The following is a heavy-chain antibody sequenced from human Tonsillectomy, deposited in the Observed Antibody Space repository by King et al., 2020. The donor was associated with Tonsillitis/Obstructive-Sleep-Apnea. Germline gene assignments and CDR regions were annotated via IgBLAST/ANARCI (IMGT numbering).Heavy chain of an antibody. CDR1: GFTFSDYY. CDR2: ISSSSSYT. D-gene: IGHD6-13*01. Sequence: QLVESGGGLVKPGGSLRLSCAASGFTFSDYYMSWIRQAPGKGLEWVSYISSSSSYTNYADSVKGRFTISRDNAKNSLYLQMNSLRAEDTAVYYCARVAPWTGYSRSWYAGDDAFDIWGQGTMVTVSS. CDR3: ARVAPWTGYSRSWYAGDDAFDI. V-gene: IGHV3-11*05. J-gene: IGHJ3*02.